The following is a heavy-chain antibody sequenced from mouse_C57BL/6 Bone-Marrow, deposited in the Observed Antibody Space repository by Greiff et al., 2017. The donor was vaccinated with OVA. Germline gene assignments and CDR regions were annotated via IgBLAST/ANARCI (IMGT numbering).Heavy chain of an antibody. D-gene: IGHD2-3*01. V-gene: IGHV5-9-1*02. CDR2: ISSGGDYI. CDR3: TRDGYYAMDY. CDR1: GFTFSSYA. J-gene: IGHJ4*01. Sequence: EVQGVESGEGLVKPGGSLKLSCAASGFTFSSYAMSWVRQTPEKRLEWVAYISSGGDYIYYADTVKGRFTISRDNARNTLYLRMSSLKSEDTAMYYSTRDGYYAMDYWGQGTSVTVSA.